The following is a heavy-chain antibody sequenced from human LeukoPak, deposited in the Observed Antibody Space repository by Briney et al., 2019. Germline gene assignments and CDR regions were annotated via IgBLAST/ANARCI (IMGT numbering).Heavy chain of an antibody. V-gene: IGHV1-18*01. CDR1: GYTFTSYG. CDR3: ARDRTYYDILTGYYTTYFDY. CDR2: ISAYNGNT. Sequence: ASVTVSCKASGYTFTSYGISWVRQAPGQGLEWMGWISAYNGNTNYAQKLQGRVTMTTDTSTSTAYMELRSLRSDDTAVYYCARDRTYYDILTGYYTTYFDYWGQGTLVTVSS. J-gene: IGHJ4*02. D-gene: IGHD3-9*01.